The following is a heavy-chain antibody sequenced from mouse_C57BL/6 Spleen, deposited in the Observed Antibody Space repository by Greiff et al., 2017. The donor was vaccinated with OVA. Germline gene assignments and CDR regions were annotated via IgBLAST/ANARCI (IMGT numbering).Heavy chain of an antibody. CDR2: INPNNGGT. J-gene: IGHJ2*01. D-gene: IGHD4-1*01. CDR1: GYTFTDYN. CDR3: ARCWDGYYYFDD. Sequence: EVKLVESGPELVKPGASVKMSCKASGYTFTDYNMHWVKQSHGKSLEWIGYINPNNGGTSYNQKFKGKATLTVNKSSSTAYMELRSLTSEDSAVYYCARCWDGYYYFDDWGQGTTLTVSS. V-gene: IGHV1-22*01.